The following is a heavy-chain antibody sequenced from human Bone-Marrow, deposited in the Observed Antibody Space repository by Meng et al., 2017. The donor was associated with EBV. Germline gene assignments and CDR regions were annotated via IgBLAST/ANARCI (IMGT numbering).Heavy chain of an antibody. J-gene: IGHJ4*02. V-gene: IGHV4-34*01. Sequence: HVPLQQCGAGLLKPSETPSLTFAVYGGAFSGYHWSWIRQPPGKGLEWIGEINHSGSTNYNPSLKSRVTISVDTSKNQFSLKLSSVTAADTAVYYCARGSGWYSGYWGQGTLVTVSS. CDR2: INHSGST. CDR3: ARGSGWYSGY. D-gene: IGHD6-19*01. CDR1: GGAFSGYH.